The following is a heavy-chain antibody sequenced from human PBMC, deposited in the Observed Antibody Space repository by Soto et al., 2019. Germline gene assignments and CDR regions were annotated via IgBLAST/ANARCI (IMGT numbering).Heavy chain of an antibody. Sequence: QMHLVESGGGVVQPGRSLTLSCVASGFTFTSYGIHWVRQAPGKGLEWVAVIWYDGSNKYYGDSVKGRFSISRDNSKNTVSLQMSSLRAEDTAVYYCARDRRFLEWLDYWGQGTLVSVSS. J-gene: IGHJ4*02. CDR1: GFTFTSYG. V-gene: IGHV3-33*01. CDR2: IWYDGSNK. D-gene: IGHD3-3*01. CDR3: ARDRRFLEWLDY.